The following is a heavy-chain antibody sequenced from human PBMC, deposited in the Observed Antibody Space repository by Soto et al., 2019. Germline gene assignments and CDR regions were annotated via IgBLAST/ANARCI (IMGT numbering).Heavy chain of an antibody. CDR2: IYYSGST. D-gene: IGHD6-13*01. V-gene: IGHV4-31*01. Sequence: QVQLQESGPGLVKPSQTLSLTCTVSGGSISSGGYYWSWIRQHPGKGLEWIGYIYYSGSTYYNPSLKSEVTISVDTSKNQFSQKLSSVTAADTAVYYCARDPGPSIAAAGFGWFDPWGQGTLVTVSS. J-gene: IGHJ5*02. CDR1: GGSISSGGYY. CDR3: ARDPGPSIAAAGFGWFDP.